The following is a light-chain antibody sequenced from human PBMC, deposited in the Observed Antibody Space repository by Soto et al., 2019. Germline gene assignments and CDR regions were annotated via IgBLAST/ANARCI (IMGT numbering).Light chain of an antibody. CDR2: DVN. V-gene: IGLV2-14*01. CDR3: GSYTTSNSVV. Sequence: QSALTQPASVSGSPGQSIAISCTGTSSDVGAYNYVSWYQQHPGKAPKLVIYDVNNRPSGVSDHFSGSKSGNTASLTISGLQAEDEADYYCGSYTTSNSVVFGGGTKLTVL. J-gene: IGLJ3*02. CDR1: SSDVGAYNY.